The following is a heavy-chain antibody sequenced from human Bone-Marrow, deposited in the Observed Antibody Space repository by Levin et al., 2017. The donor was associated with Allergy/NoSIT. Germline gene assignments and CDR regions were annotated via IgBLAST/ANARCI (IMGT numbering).Heavy chain of an antibody. CDR2: ISRSGSTI. CDR3: ARDLGATNWFDP. Sequence: SCAASGFIFRDYWMTWIRQAPGKGLEWIAYISRSGSTIYYAESVKGRFTISRDNARKSLYLQMHSLRVEDTALYYCARDLGATNWFDPWGQGTLVTVSS. J-gene: IGHJ5*02. CDR1: GFIFRDYW. V-gene: IGHV3-11*01. D-gene: IGHD2-15*01.